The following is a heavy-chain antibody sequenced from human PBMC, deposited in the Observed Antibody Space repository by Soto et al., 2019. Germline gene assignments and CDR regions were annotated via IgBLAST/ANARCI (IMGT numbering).Heavy chain of an antibody. CDR2: ISSSGSTI. Sequence: HPGGSLRLSCAASGFTFSSYEMNWVRQAPGKGLEWVSYISSSGSTIYYADSVKGRFTISRDNAKNSLYLQMNSLRAEDTAVYYCARDSESIAAAGTSFDYWGQGTLVTVS. D-gene: IGHD6-13*01. J-gene: IGHJ4*02. V-gene: IGHV3-48*03. CDR3: ARDSESIAAAGTSFDY. CDR1: GFTFSSYE.